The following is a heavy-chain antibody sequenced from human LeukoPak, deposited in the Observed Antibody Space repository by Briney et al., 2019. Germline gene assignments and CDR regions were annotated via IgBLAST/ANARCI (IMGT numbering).Heavy chain of an antibody. Sequence: ASVKVSCKASGYTFTGYYMHWVRQAPGQGLEWMGRINPNSGGTNYAQKFQGRVTMTRDTSISTAYMELSRLRSDDTAVYYCARDRRAAINWFDPWGQGTLVTVSS. V-gene: IGHV1-2*06. CDR1: GYTFTGYY. CDR3: ARDRRAAINWFDP. CDR2: INPNSGGT. D-gene: IGHD2-2*02. J-gene: IGHJ5*02.